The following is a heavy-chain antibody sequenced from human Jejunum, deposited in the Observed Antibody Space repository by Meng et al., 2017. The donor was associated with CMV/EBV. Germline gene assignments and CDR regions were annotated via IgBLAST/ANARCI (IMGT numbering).Heavy chain of an antibody. V-gene: IGHV3-48*04. CDR3: ATTPLPDVMF. Sequence: ASCRLVFICYSIIWIRLTPRTALDCVSYIGLSLSTIYYAYSVKRRFTIARDNAKYSLFLQMNSLRAEDTAVYYCATTPLPDVMFWGQGTTVTVSS. J-gene: IGHJ6*02. D-gene: IGHD2/OR15-2a*01. CDR1: RLVFICYS. CDR2: IGLSLSTI.